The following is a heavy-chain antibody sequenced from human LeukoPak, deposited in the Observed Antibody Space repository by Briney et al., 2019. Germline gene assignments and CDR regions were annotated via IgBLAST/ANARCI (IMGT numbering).Heavy chain of an antibody. CDR3: ARVHYFDSSGYYSSTYYYYMDV. D-gene: IGHD3-22*01. J-gene: IGHJ6*03. V-gene: IGHV4-59*01. CDR2: ISYSGGT. Sequence: SETLSFTCTVSGGSISNYYWTWIRQPPGKGLEWIGYISYSGGTKDNPSLKSRVTISIDTSKNQSSLKLSSVTAADTAVYYCARVHYFDSSGYYSSTYYYYMDVWGKGTTVTVSS. CDR1: GGSISNYY.